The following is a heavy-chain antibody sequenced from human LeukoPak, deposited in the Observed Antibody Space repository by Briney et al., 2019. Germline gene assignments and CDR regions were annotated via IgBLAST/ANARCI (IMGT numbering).Heavy chain of an antibody. Sequence: SVEVSCKASGYTFTMNGISWVRQAPGQGLEWMGRIIPILGIANYAQKFQGRVTITADKSTSTAYMELSSLRSEDTAVYYCASCSGWYFDYWGQGTLVTVSS. CDR1: GYTFTMNG. CDR2: IIPILGIA. D-gene: IGHD6-19*01. CDR3: ASCSGWYFDY. J-gene: IGHJ4*02. V-gene: IGHV1-69*04.